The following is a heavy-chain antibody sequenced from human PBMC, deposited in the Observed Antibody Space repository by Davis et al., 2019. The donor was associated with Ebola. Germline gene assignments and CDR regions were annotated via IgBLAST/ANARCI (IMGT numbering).Heavy chain of an antibody. CDR2: IHYSGST. V-gene: IGHV4-59*11. CDR1: GGSFSSHY. Sequence: MPSETLSLTCAVYGGSFSSHYWTWIRQPPGKGLEWIGHIHYSGSTHYNPSLKSRVTTSVDTSKNQFSLSLSSVTAADTAVYYCARMPTVTADHWYFDLWGRGTLVAVSS. J-gene: IGHJ2*01. D-gene: IGHD4-17*01. CDR3: ARMPTVTADHWYFDL.